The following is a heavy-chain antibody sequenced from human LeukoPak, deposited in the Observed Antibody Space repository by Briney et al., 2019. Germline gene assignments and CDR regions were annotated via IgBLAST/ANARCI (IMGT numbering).Heavy chain of an antibody. V-gene: IGHV3-74*01. CDR3: TRDPGSTYRDWYFDL. CDR2: ISPDGTFT. J-gene: IGHJ2*01. CDR1: GFPFSRYW. Sequence: GSLRLSCESSGFPFSRYWMNWVRQVPGKGLEWVSRISPDGTFTTYADSVEGRFTISRDNAKNTPYLEMNSLTADDTSVYFCTRDPGSTYRDWYFDLWGPGTLVTVSS. D-gene: IGHD4-11*01.